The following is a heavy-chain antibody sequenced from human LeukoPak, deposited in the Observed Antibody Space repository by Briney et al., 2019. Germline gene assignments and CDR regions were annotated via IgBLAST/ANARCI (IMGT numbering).Heavy chain of an antibody. D-gene: IGHD2-21*02. CDR2: IYYSGST. Sequence: SETLSLTCTVSGGSISSSSYCWGWIRQPPGKGLEWIGSIYYSGSTYYNPSLKSRVTISVDTSKNQFSLKLSSVTAADTAVYYCARERVVVTAPYYFDYWGQGTLVTVSS. J-gene: IGHJ4*02. CDR1: GGSISSSSYC. CDR3: ARERVVVTAPYYFDY. V-gene: IGHV4-39*07.